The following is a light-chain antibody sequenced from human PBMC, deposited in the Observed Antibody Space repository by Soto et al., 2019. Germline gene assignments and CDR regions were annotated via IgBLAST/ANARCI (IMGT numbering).Light chain of an antibody. CDR1: QSISSH. CDR3: QQSYSTPIS. Sequence: DIRMTQSPSSLSASVGDTVTITCLASQSISSHLNWYQQKPGKAPNLLMYTASNLQSGVPSRFSGSGSGTDFTLTTSSLQPEDFATYYSQQSYSTPISFGQGTRLEIK. CDR2: TAS. V-gene: IGKV1-39*01. J-gene: IGKJ5*01.